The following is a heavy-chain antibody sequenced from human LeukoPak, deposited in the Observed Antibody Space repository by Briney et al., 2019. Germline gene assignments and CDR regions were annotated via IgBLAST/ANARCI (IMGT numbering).Heavy chain of an antibody. J-gene: IGHJ5*02. D-gene: IGHD4-11*01. Sequence: SETLSLTCAVSGGSITSSNWWSWVRQPPGKGLEWIGEIYYTGNTNYNPSLKSRVTISVDKSNNQFSLNLSSVTAADTAVYYCAKSNAWDWFDPWGQGTLVTVSS. CDR3: AKSNAWDWFDP. CDR2: IYYTGNT. CDR1: GGSITSSNW. V-gene: IGHV4-4*02.